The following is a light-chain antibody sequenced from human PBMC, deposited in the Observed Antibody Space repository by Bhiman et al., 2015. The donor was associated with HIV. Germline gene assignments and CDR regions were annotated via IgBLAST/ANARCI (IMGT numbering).Light chain of an antibody. Sequence: QSALTQPASVSGSPEQSITISCTGTSSDIGGYNYVSWFQQHPGKAPKLMIYDVSNRPSGVSNRFSGSKSGNTASLTISGLQAEDEADYYCSSYTTSSTLCVFGTGTKVPVL. CDR3: SSYTTSSTLCV. V-gene: IGLV2-14*03. CDR2: DVS. J-gene: IGLJ1*01. CDR1: SSDIGGYNY.